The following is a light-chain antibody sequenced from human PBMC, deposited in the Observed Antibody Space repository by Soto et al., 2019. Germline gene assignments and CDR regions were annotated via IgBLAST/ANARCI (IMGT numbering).Light chain of an antibody. CDR2: GGS. V-gene: IGKV3-20*01. Sequence: EVVLTQSPGALSLSPGEGVTLSCRASQNIRGNELAWYRQKRGQAPRLLMYGGSTRADGIPDRFRGRGTGTNFTLTIRRLEPEDSAVYYCQAYGTSHPWTFGQGTTLEIK. CDR1: QNIRGNE. J-gene: IGKJ1*01. CDR3: QAYGTSHPWT.